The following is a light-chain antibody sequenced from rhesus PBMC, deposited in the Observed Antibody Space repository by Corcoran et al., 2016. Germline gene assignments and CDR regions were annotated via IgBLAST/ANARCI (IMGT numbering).Light chain of an antibody. CDR1: QSISSW. V-gene: IGKV1-22*01. J-gene: IGKJ4*01. CDR3: LQYNSSPLT. CDR2: KTS. Sequence: DIQMTQSPSSLSASVGDTVTITCRASQSISSWLDWSQQKPGKPPNLLIYKTSSLQSGVPSRFSGSGSGTDFTLTISSLQPEDSATYYCLQYNSSPLTFGGGTKVEIK.